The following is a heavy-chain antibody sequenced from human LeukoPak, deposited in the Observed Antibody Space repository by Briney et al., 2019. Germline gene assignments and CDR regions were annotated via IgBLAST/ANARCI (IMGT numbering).Heavy chain of an antibody. V-gene: IGHV3-74*01. CDR3: ARGDAGIEAAGNVLNFLDY. D-gene: IGHD6-13*01. CDR2: INTDTRGT. J-gene: IGHJ4*02. CDR1: GFTFSDYW. Sequence: PGGSLRLSCAASGFTFSDYWMHWVRQAPGKGLVWVSIINTDTRGTYYADSVKGRFTITRDNAKNTLYLQRNSLRAEDTAVYHCARGDAGIEAAGNVLNFLDYWGQGILVTVSS.